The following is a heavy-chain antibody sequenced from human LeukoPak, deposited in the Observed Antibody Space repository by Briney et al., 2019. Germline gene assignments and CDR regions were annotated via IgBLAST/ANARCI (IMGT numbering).Heavy chain of an antibody. V-gene: IGHV4-59*01. D-gene: IGHD6-19*01. J-gene: IGHJ4*02. Sequence: SETLSLTCTVSGGSISNYYWSWIRQPPGKGLEWIEYIYYSGSTNYNPSLKSRVTISVDTSKNQFSLKLSSVTAADTAVYYCARSQYSSGWYTLDYWGQGTLVTVSS. CDR3: ARSQYSSGWYTLDY. CDR2: IYYSGST. CDR1: GGSISNYY.